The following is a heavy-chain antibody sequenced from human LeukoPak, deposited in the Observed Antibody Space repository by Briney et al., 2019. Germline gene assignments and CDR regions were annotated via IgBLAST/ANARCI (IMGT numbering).Heavy chain of an antibody. J-gene: IGHJ6*04. V-gene: IGHV3-53*01. D-gene: IGHD2-21*01. CDR3: ARDHNCGGDCYSGMDV. CDR2: IYSGGST. CDR1: GFTVSTNY. Sequence: GGSLRLSCAASGFTVSTNYMSWVRQAPGKGLEWVSVIYSGGSTYYADSVKGRFTISRDNSKNTVYLQMNSLRAEDTAVYYCARDHNCGGDCYSGMDVWGKGITVAVSS.